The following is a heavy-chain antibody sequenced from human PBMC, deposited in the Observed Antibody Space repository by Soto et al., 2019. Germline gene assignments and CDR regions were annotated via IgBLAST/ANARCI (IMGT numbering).Heavy chain of an antibody. CDR1: GYTFTRYY. CDR2: INPSGGST. CDR3: ARESMSARDIDPY. Sequence: QVQLVQYGAEVKKPGASVKVSCKASGYTFTRYYMHWVRQAPGHGLEWMGIINPSGGSTSYAQKFQGRVTMTRDTSTSTVYMELSSLRSEDTAVYYCARESMSARDIDPYWGQGTLVTVSS. J-gene: IGHJ4*02. V-gene: IGHV1-46*01.